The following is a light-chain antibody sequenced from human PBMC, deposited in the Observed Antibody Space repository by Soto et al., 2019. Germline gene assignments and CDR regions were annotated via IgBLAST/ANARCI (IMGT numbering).Light chain of an antibody. V-gene: IGKV3-15*01. CDR3: QQSNNWPYT. CDR1: QSVSDN. CDR2: GAS. J-gene: IGKJ2*01. Sequence: EIVMTQSPATLSVSPGERVTLSCRASQSVSDNLAWYQQKPGQAPRLLIYGASTRATGIPARFSGSGSGTEFTLTISSLQSEDFAVYYWQQSNNWPYTFGQGTKLDIK.